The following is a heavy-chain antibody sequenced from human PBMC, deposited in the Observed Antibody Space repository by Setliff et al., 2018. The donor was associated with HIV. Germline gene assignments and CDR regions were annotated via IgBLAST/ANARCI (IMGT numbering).Heavy chain of an antibody. J-gene: IGHJ5*02. Sequence: NPSETLSLTCGVYGDSLRNYFWSWIRQPPGKGLEWIGEINHSGSTSYNPSLKSRVTISVDTSKNQFSLKLSSVTASDTAVYYCARRYRIAARPKWFDPWGQGTLVTVSS. D-gene: IGHD6-6*01. CDR1: GDSLRNYF. V-gene: IGHV4-34*01. CDR2: INHSGST. CDR3: ARRYRIAARPKWFDP.